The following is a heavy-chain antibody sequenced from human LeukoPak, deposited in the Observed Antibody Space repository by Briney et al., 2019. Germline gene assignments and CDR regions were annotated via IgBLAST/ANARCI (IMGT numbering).Heavy chain of an antibody. CDR3: VRGDCSGVSCYLPEYSRH. V-gene: IGHV1-18*01. Sequence: ASVKVSCKASDYALTSFSISWVRQAPGHGLEWMGWISAYNGHKDYAQKLQGRVTMTTETSTNTAYMELRSLRSDDTAVYYCVRGDCSGVSCYLPEYSRHWGQGTLVTVSS. CDR1: DYALTSFS. CDR2: ISAYNGHK. D-gene: IGHD2-15*01. J-gene: IGHJ1*01.